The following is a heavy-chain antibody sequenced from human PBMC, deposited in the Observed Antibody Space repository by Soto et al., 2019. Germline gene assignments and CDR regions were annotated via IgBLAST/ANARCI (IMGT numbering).Heavy chain of an antibody. V-gene: IGHV3-23*01. D-gene: IGHD3-3*01. CDR2: ISSSGGST. J-gene: IGHJ5*02. CDR3: AKRIFGVVILWFDP. CDR1: GFTFASYA. Sequence: PGGSLRLSCAASGFTFASYAMSWVRQAPGKGLEWVSAISSSGGSTYYPDSVKGRFTISRDNSKNTLYLQMNSLRAEDTAVYYCAKRIFGVVILWFDPWGQGTLVTVSS.